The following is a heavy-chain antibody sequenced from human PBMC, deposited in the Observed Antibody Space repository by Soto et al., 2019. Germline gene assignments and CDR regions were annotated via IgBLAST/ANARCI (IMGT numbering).Heavy chain of an antibody. CDR1: GFRVSDYW. CDR3: TATPRNGMGV. J-gene: IGHJ6*02. CDR2: VSNEGSK. Sequence: EVQLVESGGGLVQPGGSLRLASAGSGFRVSDYWMHWVRQAPGKGLVWVSRVSNEGSKEYADFVKGRFTLSKDNAKNTLYLEMDSLSVEDTALYYCTATPRNGMGVWGQGTKVTVAS. V-gene: IGHV3-74*01.